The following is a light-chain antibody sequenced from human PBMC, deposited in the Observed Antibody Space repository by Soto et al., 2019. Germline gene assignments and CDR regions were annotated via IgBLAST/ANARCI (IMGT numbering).Light chain of an antibody. CDR1: QSVSGDY. V-gene: IGKV3-20*01. J-gene: IGKJ2*01. CDR3: QQYGSSPYT. Sequence: EVVLTQSPDILSLSPGERASLSCRASQSVSGDYVAWYQQKPGQAPGLLIHGASNRATGIPDRFSGSGSGTDFTLTISRLEPEDFAVYYCQQYGSSPYTFGQGTKLEIK. CDR2: GAS.